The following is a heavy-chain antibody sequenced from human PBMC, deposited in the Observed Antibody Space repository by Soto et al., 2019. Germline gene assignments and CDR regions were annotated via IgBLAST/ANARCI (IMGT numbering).Heavy chain of an antibody. CDR1: GYTFTDYY. CDR3: ARGILDSSGYLDY. V-gene: IGHV1-69*06. Sequence: SVKVSCKASGYTFTDYYIHWVRQAPGQGLEWMGGIIPIFGTANYAQKFQGRVTITADKSTSTAYMELSSLRYEDTAVYYCARGILDSSGYLDYWGQGTLVTVSS. CDR2: IIPIFGTA. J-gene: IGHJ4*02. D-gene: IGHD3-22*01.